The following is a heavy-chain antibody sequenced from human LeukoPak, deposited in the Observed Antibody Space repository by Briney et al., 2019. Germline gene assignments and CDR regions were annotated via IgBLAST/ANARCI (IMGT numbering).Heavy chain of an antibody. CDR1: GFTFSSYG. J-gene: IGHJ4*02. CDR2: ISDSGGST. D-gene: IGHD4-17*01. V-gene: IGHV3-23*01. CDR3: VKTQTHFGDYRRDY. Sequence: GGSLRLSCAASGFTFSSYGMNWVRQAPGKGLEWVSAISDSGGSTYYAESVKGRFTVSRDNSKNMLYMQMNSLRAEDTAVYYCVKTQTHFGDYRRDYWGQGTLVTVSS.